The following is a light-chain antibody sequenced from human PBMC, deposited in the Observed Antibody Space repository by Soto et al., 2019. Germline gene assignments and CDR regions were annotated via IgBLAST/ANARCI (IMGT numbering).Light chain of an antibody. J-gene: IGKJ5*01. Sequence: TQSPATLSLSPGERATLSCRASQSISSYLNWYQQKPGKAPKLLIYAASSLQSGVPSRFSGSGSGTDFTLTISSLQPEDFATYYCQQSYSTLTFGQGTRLEIK. CDR2: AAS. V-gene: IGKV1-39*01. CDR3: QQSYSTLT. CDR1: QSISSY.